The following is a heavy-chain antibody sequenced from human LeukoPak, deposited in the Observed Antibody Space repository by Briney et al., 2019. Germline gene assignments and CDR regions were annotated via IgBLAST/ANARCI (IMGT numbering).Heavy chain of an antibody. CDR1: GYTFTSYA. V-gene: IGHV7-4-1*02. D-gene: IGHD3-22*01. Sequence: ASVKVSCKASGYTFTSYAMNWVRQAPGQGLEWMGWINTNTGNPTYAQGFTGRFVFSLDTSVSTAYLQISSLKAEDTAVYYCASLYDSSGYHQGEGYWGQGTLVTVSS. CDR3: ASLYDSSGYHQGEGY. J-gene: IGHJ4*02. CDR2: INTNTGNP.